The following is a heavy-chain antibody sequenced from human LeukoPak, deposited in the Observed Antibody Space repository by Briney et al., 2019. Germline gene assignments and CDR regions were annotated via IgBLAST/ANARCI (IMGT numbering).Heavy chain of an antibody. Sequence: GGSLRLSCAASGFTFSSFGMHWVRQAPGKGLEGVAIIWYDGNNKYYADFVKGRFTISRDNSKNMLYLQMNSLRAEDTAVYYCAKGAAVATPRAAFDIWGQGTMVTVSS. J-gene: IGHJ3*02. D-gene: IGHD6-19*01. V-gene: IGHV3-33*06. CDR3: AKGAAVATPRAAFDI. CDR1: GFTFSSFG. CDR2: IWYDGNNK.